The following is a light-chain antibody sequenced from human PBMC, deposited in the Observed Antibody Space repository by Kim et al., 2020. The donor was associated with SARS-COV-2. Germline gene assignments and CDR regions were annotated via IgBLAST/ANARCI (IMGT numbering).Light chain of an antibody. J-gene: IGLJ1*01. CDR2: END. V-gene: IGLV1-51*01. CDR3: GTWDDSLNSYV. Sequence: GRRATVSCSGRAANSGNNFVSWYQQLPATAPKLLIYENDKRSSGIPDRFSASISGTSATLDITGLQTGDEANYCCGTWDDSLNSYVFGPGTKVTVL. CDR1: AANSGNNF.